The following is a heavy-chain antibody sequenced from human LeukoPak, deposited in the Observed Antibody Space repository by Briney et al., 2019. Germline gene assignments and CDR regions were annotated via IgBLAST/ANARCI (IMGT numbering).Heavy chain of an antibody. D-gene: IGHD2-15*01. Sequence: GGSLRLSCAASGFTFSSYAMSWVRQAPGKGLEWVSAISGSGGSTYYADSVKGRFTISRDNSRNTLYLQMNSLRAEDTAIYYCAKNGDRGAYCSGGTCYPYYYYYMDVWGKGTTVTISS. CDR1: GFTFSSYA. CDR3: AKNGDRGAYCSGGTCYPYYYYYMDV. J-gene: IGHJ6*03. V-gene: IGHV3-23*01. CDR2: ISGSGGST.